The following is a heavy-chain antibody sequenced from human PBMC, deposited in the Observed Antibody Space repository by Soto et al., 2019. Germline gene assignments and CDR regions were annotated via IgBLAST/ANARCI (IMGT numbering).Heavy chain of an antibody. Sequence: ASVKVSCKASGYTFTAYAMHWVRQAPGQRLEWMGWINAGNGNTKYSQKFQGRVTITRDTSASTAYMELSSLRSEDTAVYYCAMTSAAGKYYYGMDVWGQRTTVTVSS. D-gene: IGHD6-13*01. J-gene: IGHJ6*02. V-gene: IGHV1-3*01. CDR1: GYTFTAYA. CDR3: AMTSAAGKYYYGMDV. CDR2: INAGNGNT.